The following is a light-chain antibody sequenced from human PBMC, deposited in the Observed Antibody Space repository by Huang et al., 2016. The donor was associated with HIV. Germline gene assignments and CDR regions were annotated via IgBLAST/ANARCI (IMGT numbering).Light chain of an antibody. CDR3: QQYNKWPPWT. V-gene: IGKV3-15*01. Sequence: EIVMTQSPATLSVSPGERATLSCRARQSVSSNLAWYQRKPGQAPSVRIYGASTRATGIPARISGNGSGAEFTLTISSLQSEDFAVYYCQQYNKWPPWTFGQGTKVEIK. J-gene: IGKJ1*01. CDR2: GAS. CDR1: QSVSSN.